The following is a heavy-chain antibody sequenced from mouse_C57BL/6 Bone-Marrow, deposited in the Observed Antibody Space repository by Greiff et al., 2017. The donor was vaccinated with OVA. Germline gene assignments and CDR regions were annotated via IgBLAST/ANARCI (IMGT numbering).Heavy chain of an antibody. V-gene: IGHV1-50*01. CDR3: AREVRRPYYYAMDY. CDR1: GYTFTSYW. Sequence: QVQLQQPGAELVKPGASVKLSCKASGYTFTSYWMQWVKQRPEQGLEWIGEIDPSDSYTNYTHNFKGQVTLTIDNATSKAYMQLSSLTSEDSAVYYCAREVRRPYYYAMDYWGQGTSVTVSS. J-gene: IGHJ4*01. CDR2: IDPSDSYT.